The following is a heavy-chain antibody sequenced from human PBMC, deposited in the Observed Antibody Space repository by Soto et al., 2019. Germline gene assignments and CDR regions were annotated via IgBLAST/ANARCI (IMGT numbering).Heavy chain of an antibody. V-gene: IGHV3-23*01. Sequence: GGSLRLSCAASGFTFSSYAMSWVRQAPGKGLEWVSAISGSGGSTYYADSVKGRFTISRDNSKNTLYLQMNSLRAEDTAVYYCAKDQSTWYGDSVSNFDYWGQGTLGTVSS. J-gene: IGHJ4*02. D-gene: IGHD4-17*01. CDR2: ISGSGGST. CDR1: GFTFSSYA. CDR3: AKDQSTWYGDSVSNFDY.